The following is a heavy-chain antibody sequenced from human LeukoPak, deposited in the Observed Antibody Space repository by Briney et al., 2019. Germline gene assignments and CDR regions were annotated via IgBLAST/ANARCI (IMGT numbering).Heavy chain of an antibody. J-gene: IGHJ4*02. V-gene: IGHV1-69*13. D-gene: IGHD1-26*01. CDR1: GGTFSSYA. CDR3: ARVTRWELLDY. CDR2: IIPIFGTA. Sequence: GASVKVSCRASGGTFSSYAISWVRQAPGQGLEWMGGIIPIFGTANYAQKFQGRVTITADESTSTAYMELSSLRSEDTAVYYCARVTRWELLDYWGQGTLVTVSS.